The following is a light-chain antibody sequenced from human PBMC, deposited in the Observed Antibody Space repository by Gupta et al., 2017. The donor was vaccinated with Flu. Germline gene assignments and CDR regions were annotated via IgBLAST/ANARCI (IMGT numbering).Light chain of an antibody. CDR3: QQYYSTPLT. V-gene: IGKV4-1*01. CDR1: QSVLYSSNNKNY. J-gene: IGKJ4*01. Sequence: IVMTQSPDSLAVSLGERATFNCKSSQSVLYSSNNKNYLAWSQQKPGQPPKLLIYWASTRESGVPDRFSGSGSGTDFTLTISSLQAEDVAVYYCQQYYSTPLTFGGGTKVEIK. CDR2: WAS.